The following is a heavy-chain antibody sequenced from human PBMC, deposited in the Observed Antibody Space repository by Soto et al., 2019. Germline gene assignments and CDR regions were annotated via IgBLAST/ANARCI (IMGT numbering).Heavy chain of an antibody. J-gene: IGHJ4*02. CDR2: ISGSGGST. Sequence: XGXLRLSCAASGFTVCSKYMSWVRQAPGKGLEWVSAISGSGGSTYYADSVKGRFTISRDNSKNTLYLQMNSLRSEDSAVYYCAKGWQLVIDYFDYWGQGTLVTVSS. V-gene: IGHV3-23*01. D-gene: IGHD6-13*01. CDR1: GFTVCSKY. CDR3: AKGWQLVIDYFDY.